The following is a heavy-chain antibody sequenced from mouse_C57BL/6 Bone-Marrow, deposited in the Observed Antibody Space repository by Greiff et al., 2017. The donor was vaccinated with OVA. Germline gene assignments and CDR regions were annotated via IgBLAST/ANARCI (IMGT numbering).Heavy chain of an antibody. CDR1: GYAFSSSW. V-gene: IGHV1-82*01. J-gene: IGHJ3*01. CDR3: ATNWEGLAWFAY. D-gene: IGHD4-1*01. Sequence: QVQLQQSGPELVKPGASVKISCKASGYAFSSSWMNWVKQRPGKGLEWIGRIYPGDGDTTYNGKFKGKATLTADKSSSTAYMQLSSLTSEDSAVYFCATNWEGLAWFAYWGQGTLVTVSA. CDR2: IYPGDGDT.